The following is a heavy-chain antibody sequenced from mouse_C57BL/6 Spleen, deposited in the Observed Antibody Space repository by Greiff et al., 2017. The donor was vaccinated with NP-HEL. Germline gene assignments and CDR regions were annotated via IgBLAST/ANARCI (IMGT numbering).Heavy chain of an antibody. D-gene: IGHD3-2*02. CDR2: IYPGDGDT. V-gene: IGHV1-82*01. CDR3: ARGTSSGLYFDY. Sequence: QVQLKQSGPELVKPGASVKISCKASGYAFSSSWMNWVKQRPGKGLEWIGRIYPGDGDTNYNGKFKGKATLTADKSSSTAYMQLSSLTSEDSAVYFCARGTSSGLYFDYWGQGTTLTVSS. CDR1: GYAFSSSW. J-gene: IGHJ2*01.